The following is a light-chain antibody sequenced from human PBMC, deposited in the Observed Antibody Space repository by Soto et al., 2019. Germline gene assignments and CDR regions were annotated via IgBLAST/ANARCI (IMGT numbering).Light chain of an antibody. CDR2: KAS. J-gene: IGKJ1*01. CDR1: QSISSW. Sequence: DIQMTQSPSTLSASVGDRVTITGRASQSISSWLTWYQQKPGKAPKLLIYKASSLESGVPSRFSGSGSGTEFTLTISSLQPDDFATYYCQHYNSYSEAFGQGTKVDIK. CDR3: QHYNSYSEA. V-gene: IGKV1-5*03.